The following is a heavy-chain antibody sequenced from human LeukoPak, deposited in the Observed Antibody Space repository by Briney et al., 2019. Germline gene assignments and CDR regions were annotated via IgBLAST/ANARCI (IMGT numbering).Heavy chain of an antibody. CDR1: GYSISSGYY. CDR2: IHHSGST. Sequence: SETLSLTCTVSGYSISSGYYWGWIRQPPGKGLEWIGNIHHSGSTYYNPSLKSRVTLSVDTSKNQFSLKLSSVTAADTAVYYCARAPPVRYFDYWGQGTLVTVSS. J-gene: IGHJ4*02. V-gene: IGHV4-38-2*02. CDR3: ARAPPVRYFDY.